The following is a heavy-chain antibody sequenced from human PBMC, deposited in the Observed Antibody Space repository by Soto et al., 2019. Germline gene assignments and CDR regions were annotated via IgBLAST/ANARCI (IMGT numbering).Heavy chain of an antibody. CDR1: GGTFSSYA. CDR2: ISLYSDGT. J-gene: IGHJ5*02. Sequence: ASVKVSCKASGGTFSSYAISWVRQAPGQPLEWLGWISLYSDGTNYAQKFQGRVSMTTDTSTTTAYMELRSLRSDDTAVYYCARVVPGAEAWFGPWGQVTLVTVSS. CDR3: ARVVPGAEAWFGP. D-gene: IGHD2-2*01. V-gene: IGHV1-18*01.